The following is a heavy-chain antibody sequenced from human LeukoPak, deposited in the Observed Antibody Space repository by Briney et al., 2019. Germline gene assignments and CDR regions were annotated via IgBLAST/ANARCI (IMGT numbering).Heavy chain of an antibody. CDR1: GGTFSSYT. V-gene: IGHV1-69*02. Sequence: SVKVSCKASGGTFSSYTISWVRQAPGQGLEWMGRIIPILGIANSAQKFQGRVTITADTSTSTAYMELSSLRSEDTAVYYCARGDGGYNAFSFDYWGQGTLVTVSS. D-gene: IGHD5-24*01. J-gene: IGHJ4*02. CDR3: ARGDGGYNAFSFDY. CDR2: IIPILGIA.